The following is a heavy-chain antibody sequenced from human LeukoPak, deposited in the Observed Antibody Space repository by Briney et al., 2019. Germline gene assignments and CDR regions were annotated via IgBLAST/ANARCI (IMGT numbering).Heavy chain of an antibody. D-gene: IGHD2-8*01. V-gene: IGHV4-59*01. CDR3: ARWMLYEYRFDP. CDR1: GGSISGYY. CDR2: IYYSGST. J-gene: IGHJ5*02. Sequence: SETPSLTCTVSGGSISGYYWSWIRQPPGKGLEWIGYIYYSGSTNYNPSLKSRVTISVDTSKNQFSLNLSSVTAADTAVYYCARWMLYEYRFDPWGQGTLVTVSS.